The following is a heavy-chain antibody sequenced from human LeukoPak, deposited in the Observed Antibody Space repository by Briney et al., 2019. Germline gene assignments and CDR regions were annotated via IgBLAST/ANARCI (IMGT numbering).Heavy chain of an antibody. D-gene: IGHD2-8*01. CDR3: ARDSPVLTY. V-gene: IGHV3-48*01. Sequence: PGGSLRLSCAASGFTFSSYSMNWVRQAPGKGLEWVSYISSSSSTIYYADSVKGRFTISRDNSKSTLYLQMNSLRAEDTAVYYCARDSPVLTYWGQGTLVTVSS. CDR1: GFTFSSYS. J-gene: IGHJ4*02. CDR2: ISSSSSTI.